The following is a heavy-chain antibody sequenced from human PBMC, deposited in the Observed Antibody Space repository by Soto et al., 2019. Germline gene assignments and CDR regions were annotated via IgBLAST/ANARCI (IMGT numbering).Heavy chain of an antibody. D-gene: IGHD3-10*01. CDR2: INPSGGST. V-gene: IGHV1-46*03. Sequence: ASVKVSCKASGYTFTSYYMHWVRQAPGQGLEWMGIINPSGGSTSYAQKFQGRVTMTRDTSTSTVYMELSSLRSEDTAVYYCARDQTMVRGVIHYYYYYGMDVWGQGTTVTVSS. CDR1: GYTFTSYY. CDR3: ARDQTMVRGVIHYYYYYGMDV. J-gene: IGHJ6*02.